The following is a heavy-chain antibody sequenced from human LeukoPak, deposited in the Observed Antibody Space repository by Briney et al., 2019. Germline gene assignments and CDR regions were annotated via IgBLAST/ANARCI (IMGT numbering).Heavy chain of an antibody. CDR2: ISSSSSSM. V-gene: IGHV3-48*02. D-gene: IGHD2-21*01. CDR3: AREGGAGSNFDY. Sequence: GRSLRLSCAASGFTFSSYGMHWVRQAPGRGLEWISSISSSSSSMYYADSVKGRFTISRDNAKNSLSLQMNSLRDEDTAVYYCAREGGAGSNFDYWGQGTLVTVSS. J-gene: IGHJ4*02. CDR1: GFTFSSYG.